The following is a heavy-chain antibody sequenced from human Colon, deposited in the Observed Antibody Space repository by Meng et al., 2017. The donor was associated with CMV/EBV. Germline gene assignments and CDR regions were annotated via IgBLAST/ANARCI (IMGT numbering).Heavy chain of an antibody. Sequence: SETLSLTCAVSGASISTSNWWTWVRQPPGKGLEWIGQIYHTGKTNYSPSLESRITMSVDKSKNQFSLRLNSLTAADTAVYFCAARPRLELDFWGQGTLVTVSS. CDR3: AARPRLELDF. CDR1: GASISTSNW. CDR2: IYHTGKT. V-gene: IGHV4-4*02. J-gene: IGHJ4*02. D-gene: IGHD6-6*01.